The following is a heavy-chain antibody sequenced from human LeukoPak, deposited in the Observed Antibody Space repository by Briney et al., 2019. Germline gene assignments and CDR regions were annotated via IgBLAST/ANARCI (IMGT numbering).Heavy chain of an antibody. CDR1: GGSISSGGYS. Sequence: SQTLSLTCAVSGGSISSGGYSWSWIRQPPGKGLEWIGYIYHSGSTYYNPSLKSRVTISVDRSKNQFSLKLSSVTAADTAVYYCARGDMEPYCSSTSCYGGWFDPWGQGTLVTVSS. J-gene: IGHJ5*02. V-gene: IGHV4-30-2*01. D-gene: IGHD2-2*01. CDR2: IYHSGST. CDR3: ARGDMEPYCSSTSCYGGWFDP.